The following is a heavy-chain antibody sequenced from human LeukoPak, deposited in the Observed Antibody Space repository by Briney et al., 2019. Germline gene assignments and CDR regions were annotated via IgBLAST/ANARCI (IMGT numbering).Heavy chain of an antibody. J-gene: IGHJ4*02. D-gene: IGHD1-26*01. Sequence: SETLSLTCSVSGASTSLHYWSWIRQSPGKGLEWIGNILSSGLTHYNPSLKSRVTISGDTSKNQLSLKLTYVTAADTAVYYCARVSEKWEHYFDYWGQGTLVTVSS. CDR3: ARVSEKWEHYFDY. CDR2: ILSSGLT. V-gene: IGHV4-59*11. CDR1: GASTSLHY.